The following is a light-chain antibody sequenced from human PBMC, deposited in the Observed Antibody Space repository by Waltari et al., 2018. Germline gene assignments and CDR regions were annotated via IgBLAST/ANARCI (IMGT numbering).Light chain of an antibody. J-gene: IGKJ3*01. Sequence: DMQLTQSPSFLSASVGDRVTITCRASQCITTYLAWYQQKTGKAPKLLIYDASTLQGGVPSRFSGSGSGTEFTLTISSLQPEDFATYYCQQLNNYPFTFGPGTKVHIK. CDR2: DAS. CDR3: QQLNNYPFT. V-gene: IGKV1-9*01. CDR1: QCITTY.